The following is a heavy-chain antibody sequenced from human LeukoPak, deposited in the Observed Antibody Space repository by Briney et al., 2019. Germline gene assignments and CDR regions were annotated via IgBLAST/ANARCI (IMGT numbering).Heavy chain of an antibody. J-gene: IGHJ6*02. CDR3: AGDSSGYYRLYYYYGMDV. V-gene: IGHV1-2*02. CDR1: GYTFTGYY. Sequence: EASVKVSCKASGYTFTGYYMHWVRQAPGQGLEWMGWINPNSGGTNYAQKFQGRVTMTRDTSISTAYMELSRLRSDDTAVYYCAGDSSGYYRLYYYYGMDVWGQGTTVTVSS. D-gene: IGHD3-22*01. CDR2: INPNSGGT.